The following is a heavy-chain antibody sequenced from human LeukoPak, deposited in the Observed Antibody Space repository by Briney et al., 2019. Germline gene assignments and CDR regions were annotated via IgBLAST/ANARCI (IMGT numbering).Heavy chain of an antibody. CDR3: AKDKTPQWLAD. CDR2: ISGSGGDT. D-gene: IGHD6-19*01. J-gene: IGHJ4*02. V-gene: IGHV3-23*01. Sequence: GGSLRLSCAASGFTFSSYAMNWVRQAPGKGLEWVSTISGSGGDTYYADSVKGRFTISRDNSKNTLYLQMNSLRAGDTAVYYCAKDKTPQWLADWGQGTLVTVSS. CDR1: GFTFSSYA.